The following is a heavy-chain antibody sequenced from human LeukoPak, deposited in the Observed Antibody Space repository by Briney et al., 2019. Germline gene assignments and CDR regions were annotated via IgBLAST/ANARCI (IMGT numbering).Heavy chain of an antibody. D-gene: IGHD5-12*01. Sequence: SQTLSLTCTVSGGSISSGDYYWSWIRQHPGKGLEWIGYIYYSGTTYCNPSLNSRVTISVDTSENQFSLKLSSVTAADTAVYYCARDLLGYGNFDYWGQGTLVTVSS. CDR2: IYYSGTT. V-gene: IGHV4-31*03. CDR1: GGSISSGDYY. CDR3: ARDLLGYGNFDY. J-gene: IGHJ4*02.